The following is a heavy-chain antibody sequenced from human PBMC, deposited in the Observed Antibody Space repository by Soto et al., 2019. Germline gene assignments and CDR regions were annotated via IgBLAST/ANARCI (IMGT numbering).Heavy chain of an antibody. Sequence: QVQLLESGGGVVQPGRSLRLSCTASGFVFSDYGMHWFRQAPGKGLEWVAVIYNDGSNEYYGDSVKGRFTISRDNSQNTLYLQMNILRAEDTGVYYCARDRWRRLGGDFWGQGTLVTVSS. V-gene: IGHV3-33*01. D-gene: IGHD2-21*02. CDR1: GFVFSDYG. CDR3: ARDRWRRLGGDF. J-gene: IGHJ4*02. CDR2: IYNDGSNE.